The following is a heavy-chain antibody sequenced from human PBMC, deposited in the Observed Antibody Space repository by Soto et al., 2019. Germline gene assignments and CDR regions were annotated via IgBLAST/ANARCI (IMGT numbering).Heavy chain of an antibody. Sequence: SETLSLTCAVHGGSFSGYYWSWIRQPPGKGLEWIGEINHSGSTNYNPPLKSRVTISVDTSKNQFSLKLSSVTAADTAVYYCARDSSGWYWFDPWGQGTLVTVSS. CDR2: INHSGST. V-gene: IGHV4-34*01. CDR3: ARDSSGWYWFDP. D-gene: IGHD6-19*01. J-gene: IGHJ5*02. CDR1: GGSFSGYY.